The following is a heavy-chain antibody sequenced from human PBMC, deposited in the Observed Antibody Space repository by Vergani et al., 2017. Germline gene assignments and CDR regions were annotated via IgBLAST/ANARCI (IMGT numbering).Heavy chain of an antibody. CDR1: GFTFSSYG. Sequence: QVQLVESGGGVVQPGGSLRLSCAASGFTFSSYGMHWVRQAPGKGLEWVAFIRYDGSNKYYADSVKGRFTISRDNSKNTLYLQMNSLRAEDTAVYYCAKGNLSVATRSYFDYWGQGTLVTVSS. CDR3: AKGNLSVATRSYFDY. J-gene: IGHJ4*02. D-gene: IGHD5-12*01. CDR2: IRYDGSNK. V-gene: IGHV3-30*02.